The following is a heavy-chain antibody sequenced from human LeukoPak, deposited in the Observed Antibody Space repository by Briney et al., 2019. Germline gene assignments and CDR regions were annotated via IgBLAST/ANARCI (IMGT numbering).Heavy chain of an antibody. CDR3: ARDFSYDFWSGYYDY. CDR1: GYTFTSYG. J-gene: IGHJ4*02. V-gene: IGHV1-18*01. Sequence: ASVKVSCKASGYTFTSYGISWVRQAPGQGLEWMGWISAYNGNANYAQKLQGRVTMTTDTSTSTAYMELRSLRSDDTAVYYCARDFSYDFWSGYYDYWGQVTLVTVSS. D-gene: IGHD3-3*01. CDR2: ISAYNGNA.